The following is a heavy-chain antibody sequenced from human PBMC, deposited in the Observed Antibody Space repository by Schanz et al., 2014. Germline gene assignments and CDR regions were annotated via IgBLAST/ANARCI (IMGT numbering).Heavy chain of an antibody. Sequence: EMQLLESGGGLVQPGGSLRLSCTVSGFTVNNYAMNWVRQAPGRGLEWVSVISARGEVSKYSDSVKGRFIVSRDNSRATLLLQMDSLRAADTAFYYCAKWEDIVPEPEPMRGWFDSWGQGILVTVSS. J-gene: IGHJ5*01. CDR2: ISARGEVS. CDR1: GFTVNNYA. D-gene: IGHD2-8*01. V-gene: IGHV3-23*01. CDR3: AKWEDIVPEPEPMRGWFDS.